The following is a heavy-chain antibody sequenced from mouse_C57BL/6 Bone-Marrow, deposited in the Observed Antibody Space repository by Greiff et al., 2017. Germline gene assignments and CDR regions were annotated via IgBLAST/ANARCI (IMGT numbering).Heavy chain of an antibody. V-gene: IGHV5-9-1*02. CDR2: ISSGGDYI. CDR3: TRGHSSSGYFDV. J-gene: IGHJ1*03. D-gene: IGHD1-1*01. Sequence: EVKLEESGEGLVKPGGSLKLSCAASGFTFSSYAMSWVRQTPEKRLEWVAYISSGGDYIYYADTVKGRFTISRDNARNTLYLQMSSLKSEDTAMYYCTRGHSSSGYFDVWGTGTTVTVSS. CDR1: GFTFSSYA.